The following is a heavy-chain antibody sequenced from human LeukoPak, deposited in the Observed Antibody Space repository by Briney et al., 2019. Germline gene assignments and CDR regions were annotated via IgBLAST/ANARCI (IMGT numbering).Heavy chain of an antibody. CDR1: GGSISSYY. CDR3: ARGELSGSWYEAEYFQH. V-gene: IGHV4-59*01. D-gene: IGHD6-13*01. Sequence: SETLSLTCTVSGGSISSYYWSWIRQPPGKGLEWIGYIYYSGSTNYNPSLKSRVTISVDTSKNQFSLKLSSVTAADTAVYYCARGELSGSWYEAEYFQHWGQGTLVTVSS. CDR2: IYYSGST. J-gene: IGHJ1*01.